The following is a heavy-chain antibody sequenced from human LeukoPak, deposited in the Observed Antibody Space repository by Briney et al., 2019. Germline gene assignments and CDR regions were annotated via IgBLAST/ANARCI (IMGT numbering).Heavy chain of an antibody. D-gene: IGHD6-6*01. CDR1: GFAFSSYG. V-gene: IGHV3-30*02. J-gene: IGHJ4*02. Sequence: PGGSLRLSCAASGFAFSSYGMHWVRQAPGKGLEWVAFIRYDGSNKYYADSVKGRFTISRDNSKNTLYLQMNSLRAEDTAVYYCAKWVAARTPFDYWSQGTLVTVSS. CDR2: IRYDGSNK. CDR3: AKWVAARTPFDY.